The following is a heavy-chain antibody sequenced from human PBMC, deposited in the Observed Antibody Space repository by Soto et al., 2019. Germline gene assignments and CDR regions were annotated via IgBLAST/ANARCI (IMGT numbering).Heavy chain of an antibody. D-gene: IGHD2-21*02. CDR3: ARDNVVVTAMIRNYYGMDV. J-gene: IGHJ6*02. CDR1: GFTFSSYG. Sequence: GGSLRLSCAASGFTFSSYGMHWVRQAPGKGLEWVAVIWYDGSNKYYADSVKGRFTISRDNSKNTLYLQMNSLRAEDTAVYHCARDNVVVTAMIRNYYGMDVWGQGTTVTVSS. CDR2: IWYDGSNK. V-gene: IGHV3-33*01.